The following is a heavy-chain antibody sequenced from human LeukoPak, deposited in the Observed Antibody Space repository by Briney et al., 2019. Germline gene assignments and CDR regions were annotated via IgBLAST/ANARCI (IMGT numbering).Heavy chain of an antibody. CDR1: RLTLSSYA. CDR2: ISGSGNST. J-gene: IGHJ4*02. CDR3: AKVSEYSSPTFFDY. V-gene: IGHV3-23*01. D-gene: IGHD6-6*01. Sequence: GGSLRLSCAASRLTLSSYAMSWVRQAPGKGLEWVSAISGSGNSTYYADSVKGRFTISRDNSKNTLYLQMNSLRAEDTAVYYCAKVSEYSSPTFFDYWGQGTLVTVSS.